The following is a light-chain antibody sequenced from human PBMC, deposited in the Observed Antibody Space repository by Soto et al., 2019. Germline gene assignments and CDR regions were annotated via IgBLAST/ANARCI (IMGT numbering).Light chain of an antibody. Sequence: QSALTQPASVSGSPGQSITISCTGTSSDVGTYALVSWYQQHPGKGPKLMIYEGSKRPSGVSNRFSGSMSGNTASLTISGLQAEDEADYSCCSYAGSGTFVFGTGTSSPS. J-gene: IGLJ1*01. V-gene: IGLV2-23*01. CDR1: SSDVGTYAL. CDR3: CSYAGSGTFV. CDR2: EGS.